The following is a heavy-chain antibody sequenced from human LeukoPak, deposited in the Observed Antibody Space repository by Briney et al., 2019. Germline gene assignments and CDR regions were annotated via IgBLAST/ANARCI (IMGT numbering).Heavy chain of an antibody. D-gene: IGHD3-22*01. Sequence: GESLKISWKGSGYSFTSYWIGWLSQMPGKGLEWMGIIYPGDSDTRYSPSFQGQVTISADKSISTAYLQWSSLKASDTAMYYCARWRRDYDTSGYYYGMDVWGQGTTVTVSS. CDR1: GYSFTSYW. J-gene: IGHJ6*02. CDR2: IYPGDSDT. V-gene: IGHV5-51*01. CDR3: ARWRRDYDTSGYYYGMDV.